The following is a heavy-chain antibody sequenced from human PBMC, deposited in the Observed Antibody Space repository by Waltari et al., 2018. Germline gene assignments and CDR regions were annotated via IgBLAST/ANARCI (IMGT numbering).Heavy chain of an antibody. J-gene: IGHJ4*02. CDR1: GFPFSDHY. CDR2: STNKATSYTT. CDR3: VRGKKGFDY. V-gene: IGHV3-72*01. Sequence: EVQLVGSGGGLVQPGGALRLSCGISGFPFSDHYMDWVRQTPGVGLEWVGRSTNKATSYTTIYAASVKGRFSVSRDDSKNSLYLQMDSLKAEDTAVYYCVRGKKGFDYWGQGALVIVSS.